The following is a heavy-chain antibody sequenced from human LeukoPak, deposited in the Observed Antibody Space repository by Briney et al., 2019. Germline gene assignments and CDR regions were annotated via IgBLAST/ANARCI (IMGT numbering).Heavy chain of an antibody. J-gene: IGHJ4*02. CDR2: IYTSGST. CDR3: ARVSLVRGAPDYYFDY. Sequence: SETLSLTCTVSGDSISNYYWSWIRQPAGKGLEWIGRIYTSGSTNYNPSLKSRVTMSVDTSKNQFSLKLSSGTASGTAVYYCARVSLVRGAPDYYFDYWGQGTLVTVSS. V-gene: IGHV4-4*07. CDR1: GDSISNYY. D-gene: IGHD3-10*01.